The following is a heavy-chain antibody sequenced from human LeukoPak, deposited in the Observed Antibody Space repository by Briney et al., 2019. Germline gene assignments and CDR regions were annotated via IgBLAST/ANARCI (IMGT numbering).Heavy chain of an antibody. D-gene: IGHD2-2*01. J-gene: IGHJ4*02. CDR2: ILGGAGST. Sequence: PGGSLRLSCAASGYTFRDYYMSWIRQAPGKGLEWVSGILGGAGSTYYADSVKGRFTISRDNSKNTMYLQMNSLRAEDTAVYYCAHGSMYQLDYWGQGTLVTVSS. CDR1: GYTFRDYY. V-gene: IGHV3-23*01. CDR3: AHGSMYQLDY.